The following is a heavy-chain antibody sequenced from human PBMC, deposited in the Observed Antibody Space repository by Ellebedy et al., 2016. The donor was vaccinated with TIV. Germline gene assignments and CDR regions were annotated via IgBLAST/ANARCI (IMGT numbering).Heavy chain of an antibody. CDR2: ISRNGLYT. J-gene: IGHJ6*02. CDR3: AKGLVRGNYNFFAMDV. D-gene: IGHD3-10*01. CDR1: GFTFKNFA. Sequence: GGSLRLXXVASGFTFKNFAVSWVRQAPGKGLEWVSTISRNGLYTSLADSVKGRFSVSRDNPENTFYLRMDSLRAEDTAVYYCAKGLVRGNYNFFAMDVWGQGTTVTVSS. V-gene: IGHV3-23*01.